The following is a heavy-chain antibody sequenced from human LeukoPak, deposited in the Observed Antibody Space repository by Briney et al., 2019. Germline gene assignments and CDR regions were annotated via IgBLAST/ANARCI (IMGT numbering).Heavy chain of an antibody. CDR3: ARDQAAAGRN. J-gene: IGHJ4*02. Sequence: PGGSLRLSCAASEFTFSSYEMNWVRQAPGKGLEWVSYISSSGSTIYYADSVKGRFTISRDNAKNSLYLQMNSLRAEDTAVYYCARDQAAAGRNWGQGTLVTVSS. CDR2: ISSSGSTI. D-gene: IGHD6-13*01. V-gene: IGHV3-48*03. CDR1: EFTFSSYE.